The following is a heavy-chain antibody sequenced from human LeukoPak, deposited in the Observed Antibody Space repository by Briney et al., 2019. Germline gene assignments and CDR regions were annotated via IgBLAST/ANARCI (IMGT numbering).Heavy chain of an antibody. J-gene: IGHJ3*02. Sequence: SETLSLTCTVSGGSISSYYWSWIRQPPGKGLEWIGYIYHSGSTYYNPSLKSRVTISVDRSKNQFSLKLSSVTAADTAVYYCAREMATGAFDIWGQGTMVAVSS. CDR3: AREMATGAFDI. D-gene: IGHD5-24*01. V-gene: IGHV4-59*12. CDR2: IYHSGST. CDR1: GGSISSYY.